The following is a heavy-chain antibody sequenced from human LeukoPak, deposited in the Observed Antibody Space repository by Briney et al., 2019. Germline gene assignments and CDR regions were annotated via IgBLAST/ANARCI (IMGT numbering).Heavy chain of an antibody. J-gene: IGHJ4*02. CDR3: AKEGWLQSFSDY. V-gene: IGHV3-11*01. Sequence: PGGSLRLSCAASGFIFTDYYMSWIRQAPGEGLEWVSYISSGGDTIYYADSVKGRFTISRDNAKNSLYLQMNSLRAEDTAVYYCAKEGWLQSFSDYWGQGTLVTVSS. CDR1: GFIFTDYY. CDR2: ISSGGDTI. D-gene: IGHD5-24*01.